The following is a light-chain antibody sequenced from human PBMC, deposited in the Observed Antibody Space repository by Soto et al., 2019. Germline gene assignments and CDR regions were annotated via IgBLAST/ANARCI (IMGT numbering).Light chain of an antibody. CDR2: GAS. CDR1: QSVSNNY. CDR3: QQYGSSGT. J-gene: IGKJ1*01. Sequence: EIVFTQSPGTLSLYPWERATLSCRASQSVSNNYLAWYQQKPGQAPRLLIYGASNRATGIPDRFSGSGSGTDFTLTISRLETEDFAVYYCQQYGSSGTFGQGTKVDI. V-gene: IGKV3-20*01.